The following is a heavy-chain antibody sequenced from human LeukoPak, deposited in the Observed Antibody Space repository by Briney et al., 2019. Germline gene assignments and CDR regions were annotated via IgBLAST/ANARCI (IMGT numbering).Heavy chain of an antibody. CDR3: ARDSYSSSPPYYYYYAMNV. J-gene: IGHJ6*02. CDR2: INPSGGST. V-gene: IGHV1-46*01. CDR1: GYTFTLYY. Sequence: ASVKVSCKASGYTFTLYYMHWVRQAPGQGLEWMGIINPSGGSTTYAQKLQGRVTLTTDTSTSTVYMELSSLRSEDTAVYYCARDSYSSSPPYYYYYAMNVWGQGTTVTVSS. D-gene: IGHD6-13*01.